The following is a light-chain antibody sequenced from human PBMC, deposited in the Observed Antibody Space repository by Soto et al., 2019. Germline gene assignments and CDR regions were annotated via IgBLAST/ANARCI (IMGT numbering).Light chain of an antibody. CDR2: DAS. CDR3: QQYKTYPYT. CDR1: HSVSRW. V-gene: IGKV1-5*01. Sequence: DIQMTQSPSTLSASVPDRVTITCRASHSVSRWLAWYQQKPGKAPKLLIYDASSMESGVPSRFSGSGSGTEFTLTISSLQPDDFSTYYCQQYKTYPYTFGQRTKLEIK. J-gene: IGKJ2*01.